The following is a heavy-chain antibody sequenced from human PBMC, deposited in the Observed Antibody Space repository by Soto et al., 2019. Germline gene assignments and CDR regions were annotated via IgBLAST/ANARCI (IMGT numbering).Heavy chain of an antibody. CDR2: IIPIFGTA. Sequence: SVKVSCKASGVTFSSYAISWVRQAPGQGLEWMGGIIPIFGTANYAQKFQGRVTITADESTSTAYMELSSLRSEDTAVYYCARGGIGGYSYGNQGYYYGMDVWGQGTTVTVSS. CDR3: ARGGIGGYSYGNQGYYYGMDV. V-gene: IGHV1-69*13. D-gene: IGHD5-18*01. J-gene: IGHJ6*02. CDR1: GVTFSSYA.